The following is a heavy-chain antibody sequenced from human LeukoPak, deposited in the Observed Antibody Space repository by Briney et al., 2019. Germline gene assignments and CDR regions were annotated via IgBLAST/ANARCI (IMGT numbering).Heavy chain of an antibody. J-gene: IGHJ5*02. D-gene: IGHD6-6*01. CDR1: GYTFTSYG. CDR2: ISAYNGNT. Sequence: ASVKVSCKASGYTFTSYGISWVRQAPGQGLEWMGWISAYNGNTNYAQKLQGRVTMTTDTSTSTAYMELRSLRSEDTAVYYCASLEYSSSSFENWFDPWGQGTLVTVSS. CDR3: ASLEYSSSSFENWFDP. V-gene: IGHV1-18*01.